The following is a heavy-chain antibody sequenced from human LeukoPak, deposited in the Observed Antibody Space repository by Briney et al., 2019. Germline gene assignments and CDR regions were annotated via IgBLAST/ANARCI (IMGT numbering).Heavy chain of an antibody. CDR3: ARSLDGYTLD. Sequence: PSETLSLTCTASGGSISSYYWSWIRQPPGKGLEWIGYIYYSGSTYYNPSLKSRVTISVDTSKNQFSLKLSSVTAADTAVYYCARSLDGYTLDWGQGTLVTVSS. V-gene: IGHV4-59*06. CDR2: IYYSGST. D-gene: IGHD5-24*01. J-gene: IGHJ4*02. CDR1: GGSISSYY.